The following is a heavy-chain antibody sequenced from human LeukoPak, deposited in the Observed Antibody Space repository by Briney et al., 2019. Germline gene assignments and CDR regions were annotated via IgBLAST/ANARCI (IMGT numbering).Heavy chain of an antibody. CDR2: IWYDGSNK. D-gene: IGHD3-9*01. CDR3: ARGNYDILTGYYIGLDH. Sequence: GRSLRLSCAASGFTFSSYGMHWVRQAPGKGLEWVAVIWYDGSNKYYADSVKGRFTISRDNSKNTLYLQMNSLRAEDTAVYYCARGNYDILTGYYIGLDHWGQGTLVTVSS. V-gene: IGHV3-33*01. J-gene: IGHJ5*02. CDR1: GFTFSSYG.